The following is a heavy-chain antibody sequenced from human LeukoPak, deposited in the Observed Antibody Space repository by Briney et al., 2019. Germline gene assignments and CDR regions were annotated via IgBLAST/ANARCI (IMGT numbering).Heavy chain of an antibody. D-gene: IGHD3-10*01. CDR2: ISAYNGNT. CDR3: ARSKAKPMVRGASDY. V-gene: IGHV1-18*01. Sequence: GASGKVSCKASGYTFTSYGISWVRQAPGQGLEWMGWISAYNGNTNYAQKLQGRVTMTTDTSTSTAYMELRSLRSDDTAVYYCARSKAKPMVRGASDYWGQGTLVTVSS. CDR1: GYTFTSYG. J-gene: IGHJ4*02.